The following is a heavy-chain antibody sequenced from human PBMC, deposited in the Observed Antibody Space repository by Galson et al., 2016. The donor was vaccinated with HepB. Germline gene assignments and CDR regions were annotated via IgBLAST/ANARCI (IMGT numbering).Heavy chain of an antibody. CDR3: ARAHYDNVWGSYRHPRYFDY. CDR2: IYHSGST. V-gene: IGHV4-4*02. Sequence: ETLSLTCTVSGGSISSTNWWSCVRQPPGKGLEWIGEIYHSGSTNYSPSLQSRVTISVEKSKNQFSLKLSSVTAADTAVYYCARAHYDNVWGSYRHPRYFDYWGQGTLVTVPS. CDR1: GGSISSTNW. D-gene: IGHD3-16*02. J-gene: IGHJ4*02.